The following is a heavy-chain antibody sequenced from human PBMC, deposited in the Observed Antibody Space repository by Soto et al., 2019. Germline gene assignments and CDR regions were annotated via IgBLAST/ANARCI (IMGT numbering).Heavy chain of an antibody. V-gene: IGHV4-4*07. J-gene: IGHJ6*02. D-gene: IGHD1-1*01. CDR1: GGSISSYY. Sequence: SETLSLTCTVSGGSISSYYWSWIRQPAGKGLEWIGRIYTSGSTNYNPSLKSRVTMSLDTSKNQFSLKLSSVTAADTAVYYCARDPLSWNDSHAYGYYGMDVWGQGTTVTVSS. CDR3: ARDPLSWNDSHAYGYYGMDV. CDR2: IYTSGST.